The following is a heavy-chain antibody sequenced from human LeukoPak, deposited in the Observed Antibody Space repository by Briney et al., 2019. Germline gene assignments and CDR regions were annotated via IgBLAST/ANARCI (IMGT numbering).Heavy chain of an antibody. CDR2: ITNSGGDT. Sequence: GGSLRLSCVGSGFTFSNSAMIWVRQAPGKGLEWVSAITNSGGDTYYTDSVKGRFTISRDNSKNTLYLQMNSLRPEDTAVYYCAGAAFDYWGQGTLVTVSS. J-gene: IGHJ4*02. CDR1: GFTFSNSA. CDR3: AGAAFDY. V-gene: IGHV3-23*01.